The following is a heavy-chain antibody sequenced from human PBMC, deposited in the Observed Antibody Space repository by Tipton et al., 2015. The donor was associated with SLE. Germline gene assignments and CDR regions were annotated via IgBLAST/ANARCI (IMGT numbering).Heavy chain of an antibody. CDR2: ISWNSGSI. J-gene: IGHJ4*02. D-gene: IGHD3-9*01. CDR3: AKAGNYDILTGYWF. V-gene: IGHV3-9*01. CDR1: GFTFDDYA. Sequence: SLRLSCAASGFTFDDYAMHWVRQAPGKGLEWVSGISWNSGSIGYADSVKGRFTISRDNAKNSLYLQMNSLRAEDTALYYCAKAGNYDILTGYWFWGQGTLVTVSS.